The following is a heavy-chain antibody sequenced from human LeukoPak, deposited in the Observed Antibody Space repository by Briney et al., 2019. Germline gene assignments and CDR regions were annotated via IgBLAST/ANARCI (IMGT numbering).Heavy chain of an antibody. CDR1: GFTFSDFA. J-gene: IGHJ4*02. CDR2: ISHDGTNI. D-gene: IGHD6-13*01. Sequence: GGSLRLSCTASGFTFSDFAMHWVRQAPGKGLKWVALISHDGTNIYYEDSVKGRFTISRDNSKNTLYLQMNSLRAEDTAVYYCARDFIAAAGKGLFDYWGQGTLVTVSS. CDR3: ARDFIAAAGKGLFDY. V-gene: IGHV3-30*03.